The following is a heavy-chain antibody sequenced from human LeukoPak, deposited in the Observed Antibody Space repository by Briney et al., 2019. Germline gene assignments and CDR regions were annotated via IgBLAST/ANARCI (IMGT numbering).Heavy chain of an antibody. D-gene: IGHD5/OR15-5a*01. CDR2: ISGSGLDT. Sequence: GGSLRLSCAASGFTFDSYAVSWVRQAPGKGLEWVSAISGSGLDTYYADSVKGRFTVSRDNSKNTVYLQMNSLRAEDTAIYYCAREREGSTLNWGQGTLVTVFS. V-gene: IGHV3-23*01. CDR1: GFTFDSYA. J-gene: IGHJ4*02. CDR3: AREREGSTLN.